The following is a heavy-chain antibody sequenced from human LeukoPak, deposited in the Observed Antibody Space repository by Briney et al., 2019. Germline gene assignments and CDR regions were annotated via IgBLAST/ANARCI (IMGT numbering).Heavy chain of an antibody. Sequence: ASVTVSCKASGYTFTSYDINWVRQATGQGLEWMGRMNPNSGNTGYAQKFQGRVTITRNTSISTAYMELSSLRSEDTAVYYCARASRWFGELNWGQGTLVTVSS. CDR3: ARASRWFGELN. CDR2: MNPNSGNT. D-gene: IGHD3-10*01. J-gene: IGHJ4*02. CDR1: GYTFTSYD. V-gene: IGHV1-8*01.